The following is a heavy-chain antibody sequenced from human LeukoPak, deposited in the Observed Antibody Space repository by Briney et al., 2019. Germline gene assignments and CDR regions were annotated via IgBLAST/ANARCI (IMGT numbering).Heavy chain of an antibody. J-gene: IGHJ4*02. Sequence: ASVKVSCEASGYTFTSYGISWVRQAPGQGLEWMGWISAYNGNTNYAQKLQGRVTMTTDTSTSTAYMELRSLRSDDTAVYYCARYHTGYSSDRAFFDYWGQGTLVTVSS. CDR2: ISAYNGNT. CDR3: ARYHTGYSSDRAFFDY. CDR1: GYTFTSYG. D-gene: IGHD6-19*01. V-gene: IGHV1-18*01.